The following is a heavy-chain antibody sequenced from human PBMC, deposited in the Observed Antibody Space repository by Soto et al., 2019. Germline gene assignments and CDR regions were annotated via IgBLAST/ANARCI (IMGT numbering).Heavy chain of an antibody. D-gene: IGHD3-3*01. Sequence: SQTLSLTCAISGDSVSSNSAAWNWIRQSPSRGLEWLGRTYYRSKWYNDYAVSVKSRITINPDTSKNQFSLQLNSVTPEDTAVYYCARGGRFLEWLLQIKGLFLDYWGQGTLVTVSS. CDR1: GDSVSSNSAA. J-gene: IGHJ4*02. CDR3: ARGGRFLEWLLQIKGLFLDY. CDR2: TYYRSKWYN. V-gene: IGHV6-1*01.